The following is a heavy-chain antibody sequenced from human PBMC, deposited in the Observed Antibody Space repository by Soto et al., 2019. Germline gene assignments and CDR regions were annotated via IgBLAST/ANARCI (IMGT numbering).Heavy chain of an antibody. CDR3: ARAGSSSISTSSTTLLYYCGMVG. J-gene: IGHJ6*02. V-gene: IGHV3-11*01. D-gene: IGHD2-2*01. Sequence: KGQEWVSYISSIGSIIYYADSGKGRFTISRDNAKNSLYLQMNSLRAEDTAVYFCARAGSSSISTSSTTLLYYCGMVGWAEG. CDR2: ISSIGSII.